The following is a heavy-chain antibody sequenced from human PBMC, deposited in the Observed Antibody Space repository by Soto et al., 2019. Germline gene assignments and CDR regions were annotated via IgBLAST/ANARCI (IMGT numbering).Heavy chain of an antibody. Sequence: SGPTLVNPTQTLTLTCTFSGFSLSTNGVGVGWIRQPPGKALEWLALIYWDDDKRYNPSLRSRLHITKDTSRNRVVLTMTNMDPVDTATYSCAHRLAGDTGSWNYGAFDYWGQGALVNVSS. CDR1: GFSLSTNGVG. J-gene: IGHJ4*02. CDR3: AHRLAGDTGSWNYGAFDY. V-gene: IGHV2-5*02. D-gene: IGHD1-7*01. CDR2: IYWDDDK.